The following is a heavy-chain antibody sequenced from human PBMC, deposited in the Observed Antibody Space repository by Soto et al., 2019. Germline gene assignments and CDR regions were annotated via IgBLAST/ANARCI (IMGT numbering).Heavy chain of an antibody. CDR2: IIPILGIA. V-gene: IGHV1-69*02. J-gene: IGHJ6*02. D-gene: IGHD3-3*01. CDR1: GGTFSSYT. CDR3: ARGGHFDFLIVYYSDPRPSYYYGMDV. Sequence: SVKVSCKASGGTFSSYTISWVRQAPGQGLEWMGRIIPILGIANYAQKFQGRVTITADKSTSTAYMELSSLRSEDTAVYYCARGGHFDFLIVYYSDPRPSYYYGMDVWGQGTTVTASS.